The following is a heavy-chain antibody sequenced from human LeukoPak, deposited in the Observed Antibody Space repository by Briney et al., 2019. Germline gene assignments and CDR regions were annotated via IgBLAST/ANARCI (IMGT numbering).Heavy chain of an antibody. CDR3: ARGLIETQGLVIKSVLLWFGELSP. Sequence: ASVKVSCKASGYTFTSYDINWVRQATGQGLEWMGWMNPNSGNTGYAQKSQGRVTMTRNTSISTAYMELSSLRSEDTAVYYCARGLIETQGLVIKSVLLWFGELSPWGQGTLVTVSS. CDR2: MNPNSGNT. V-gene: IGHV1-8*01. CDR1: GYTFTSYD. D-gene: IGHD3-10*01. J-gene: IGHJ5*02.